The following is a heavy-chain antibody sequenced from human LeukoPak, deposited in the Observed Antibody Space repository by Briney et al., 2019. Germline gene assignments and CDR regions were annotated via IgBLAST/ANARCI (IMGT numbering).Heavy chain of an antibody. CDR1: GFIFSSYG. CDR3: ARRDSYDYDTSRGYYFDY. Sequence: PGGSLRLSCAASGFIFSSYGMSWVRQAPGKGLEWVSSISESGGTTNYADSVKGRFTISRDNSKSTLYLQVNSLRAEDTAVYYCARRDSYDYDTSRGYYFDYWGQGTLVTVSS. V-gene: IGHV3-23*01. D-gene: IGHD3-22*01. J-gene: IGHJ4*02. CDR2: ISESGGTT.